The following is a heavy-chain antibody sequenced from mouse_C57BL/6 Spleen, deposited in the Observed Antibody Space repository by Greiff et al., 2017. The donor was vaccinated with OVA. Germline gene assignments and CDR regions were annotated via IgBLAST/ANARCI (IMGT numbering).Heavy chain of an antibody. Sequence: VQLQQSGPELVKPGASVKISCKASGYTFTDYYMNWVKQSHGKSLEWIGDINPNNGGTSYNQKFKGKATLTVDKSSSTAYMELRSLTSEDSAVYYCARIGSSGAWFAYWGQGTLVTVSA. CDR1: GYTFTDYY. J-gene: IGHJ3*01. D-gene: IGHD1-1*01. V-gene: IGHV1-26*01. CDR3: ARIGSSGAWFAY. CDR2: INPNNGGT.